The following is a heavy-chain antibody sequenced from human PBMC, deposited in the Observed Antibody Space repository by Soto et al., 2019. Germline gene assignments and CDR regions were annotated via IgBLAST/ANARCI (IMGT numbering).Heavy chain of an antibody. CDR1: GGSFSGYY. CDR2: INHSGST. V-gene: IGHV4-34*01. D-gene: IGHD5-18*01. CDR3: ARRWGYSYGRYYFDY. Sequence: PSETLSLTCAVYGGSFSGYYWSWIRQPPGKGLEWIGEINHSGSTNYNPSLKSRVTISVDTSKNQFSLKLSSVTAADTAVYYCARRWGYSYGRYYFDYWGQGTLVTVSS. J-gene: IGHJ4*02.